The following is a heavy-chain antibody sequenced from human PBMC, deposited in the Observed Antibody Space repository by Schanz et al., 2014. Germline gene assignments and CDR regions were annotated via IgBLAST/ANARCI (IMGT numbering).Heavy chain of an antibody. Sequence: EVQLGESGGGLVQPGGSLRLSCAASGFSISFHWMNWVRQAPGKGLEWVSSISSSGSYIYFPDSVKGRFTISRDNAKNSLYLQMNSLRAEDTAVYYCARDKGGYYPFDYWGQGTLVTVSS. V-gene: IGHV3-21*01. CDR2: ISSSGSYI. CDR1: GFSISFHW. J-gene: IGHJ4*02. CDR3: ARDKGGYYPFDY. D-gene: IGHD3-3*01.